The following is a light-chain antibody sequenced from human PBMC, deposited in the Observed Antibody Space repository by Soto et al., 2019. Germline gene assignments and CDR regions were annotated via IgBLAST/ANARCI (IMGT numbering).Light chain of an antibody. CDR3: HQYENWPKT. CDR2: VAS. Sequence: EIVITQSPPTLSVSLVERATLSCRASQSISSNLAWFQQKPGQAPTLLIFVASTRAAGIPARFSGSGSGTEFTLTISGLQSEDYADYFCHQYENWPKTFGQGTKVDI. CDR1: QSISSN. V-gene: IGKV3-15*01. J-gene: IGKJ1*01.